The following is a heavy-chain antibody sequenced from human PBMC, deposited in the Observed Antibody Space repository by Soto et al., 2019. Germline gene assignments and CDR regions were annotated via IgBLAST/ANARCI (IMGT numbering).Heavy chain of an antibody. Sequence: GGSLRLSCAASGFTFSSYAMHWVRQAPGKGLERVTVISYDGSNKYYADSVKGRFTISRDNSKNTLYLQMNSLRAEDTAVYYCARAAQAYYSSSSLIDYWGQGTLVTVSS. CDR1: GFTFSSYA. V-gene: IGHV3-30-3*01. CDR2: ISYDGSNK. J-gene: IGHJ4*02. D-gene: IGHD6-6*01. CDR3: ARAAQAYYSSSSLIDY.